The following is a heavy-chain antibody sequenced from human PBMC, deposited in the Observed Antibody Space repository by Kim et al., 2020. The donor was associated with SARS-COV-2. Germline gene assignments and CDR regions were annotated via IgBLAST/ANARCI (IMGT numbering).Heavy chain of an antibody. D-gene: IGHD3-16*01. CDR1: GFTFSSYG. J-gene: IGHJ4*02. CDR3: AKLLPIGYYDYVWGSYDTDY. CDR2: ISYDGSNK. Sequence: GGSLRLSCAASGFTFSSYGMHWVRQAPGKGLEWVAVISYDGSNKYYADSVKGRFTISRDNSKNTLYLQMNSLRAEDTAVYYCAKLLPIGYYDYVWGSYDTDYWGQGTLVTVSS. V-gene: IGHV3-30*18.